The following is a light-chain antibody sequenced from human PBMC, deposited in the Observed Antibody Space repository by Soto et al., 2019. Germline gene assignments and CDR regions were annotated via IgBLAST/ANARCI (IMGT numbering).Light chain of an antibody. CDR1: QSVSSH. CDR2: DTS. J-gene: IGKJ4*01. CDR3: QQRTNWRLS. Sequence: EIVLTQSPATLSLSPGERATLSCRASQSVSSHLTWYQQKPGQAPRILIYDTSNRATGIPARFSGSGSGTDFTLTISSLEPEDFAVYYCQQRTNWRLSFGGGTKVEIK. V-gene: IGKV3-11*01.